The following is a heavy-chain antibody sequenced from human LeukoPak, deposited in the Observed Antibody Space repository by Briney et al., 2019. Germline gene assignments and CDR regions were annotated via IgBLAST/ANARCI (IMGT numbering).Heavy chain of an antibody. Sequence: GGSLRLSCAASGFTFSSYYMNWVRQAPGKGLEWVSSINSNSGHIYDADSVKGRFTISRDNAKNSLYLQMNSLSAEDTAVYYCARGASYWGQGTLVTVSS. D-gene: IGHD3-16*01. CDR1: GFTFSSYY. CDR2: INSNSGHI. V-gene: IGHV3-21*01. J-gene: IGHJ4*02. CDR3: ARGASY.